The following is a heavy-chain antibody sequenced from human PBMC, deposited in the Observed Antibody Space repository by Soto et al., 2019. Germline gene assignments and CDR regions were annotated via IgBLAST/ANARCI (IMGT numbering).Heavy chain of an antibody. D-gene: IGHD3-9*01. V-gene: IGHV1-69*06. CDR3: AGTYYDILTGPPGHYYGMDV. J-gene: IGHJ6*02. CDR2: IIPIFGTA. CDR1: GGTFSSYA. Sequence: VKVSCKASGGTFSSYAISWVRQAPGQGLEWMGGIIPIFGTANYAQKFQGRVTITADKSTSTAYMELSSLRSEDTAVYYCAGTYYDILTGPPGHYYGMDVWGQGTTVTVSS.